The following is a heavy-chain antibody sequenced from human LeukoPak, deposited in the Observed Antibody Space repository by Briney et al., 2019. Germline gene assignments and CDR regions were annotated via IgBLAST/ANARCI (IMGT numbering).Heavy chain of an antibody. J-gene: IGHJ5*02. Sequence: PSETLSLTCTVSGGSISSGGYYWSWIRQPPGKGLEWIGEINHSGSTNYNPSLKSRVTISVDTSKNQFSLKLSSVTAADTAVYYCAERWPVAGTLSGWFDPWGQGTLVTVSS. D-gene: IGHD6-19*01. CDR1: GGSISSGGYY. CDR2: INHSGST. V-gene: IGHV4-39*07. CDR3: AERWPVAGTLSGWFDP.